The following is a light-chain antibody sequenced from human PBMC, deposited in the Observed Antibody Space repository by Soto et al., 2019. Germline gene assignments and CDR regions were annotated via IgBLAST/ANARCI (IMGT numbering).Light chain of an antibody. CDR2: GNS. CDR1: SSNIGAGYD. Sequence: SALTQAPSVSGAPGQRVTISCTGSSSNIGAGYDVHWYQQLPGTAPKLLIYGNSNRPSGVPDRFSGSKSGTSASLAITGLQAEDEADYYCQSYDSSLSEVFGTGTKVTVL. CDR3: QSYDSSLSEV. J-gene: IGLJ1*01. V-gene: IGLV1-40*01.